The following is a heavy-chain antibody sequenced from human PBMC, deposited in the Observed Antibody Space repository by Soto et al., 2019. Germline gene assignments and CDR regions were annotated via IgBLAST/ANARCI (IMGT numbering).Heavy chain of an antibody. V-gene: IGHV3-33*01. Sequence: QVQLVESGGGVVQPGRSLRLSCAAXXXTXXXYGMHWVRXAXGXGXEWVAVIWYDGSNKYYADSVKGRFTISRDNSKNTLYLQMNSLRAEDTAVYYCARVVGATEGDYYYYYGMDVWGQGTTVTVSS. CDR3: ARVVGATEGDYYYYYGMDV. CDR2: IWYDGSNK. J-gene: IGHJ6*02. CDR1: XXTXXXYG. D-gene: IGHD1-26*01.